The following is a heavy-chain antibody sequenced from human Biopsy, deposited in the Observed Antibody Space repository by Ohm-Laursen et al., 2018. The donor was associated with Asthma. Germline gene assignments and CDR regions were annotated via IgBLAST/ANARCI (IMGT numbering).Heavy chain of an antibody. J-gene: IGHJ6*02. CDR1: GDSINSGGFS. CDR3: ARMNTMIQAANYYSYAMDV. Sequence: TLSLTCAVSGDSINSGGFSWDWIREAPGEGLEGIFYPFYRGGPYYNPSLKSRVTISVDRSKRQFSLKVNSVSAADTAVYYCARMNTMIQAANYYSYAMDVWGQGTTVTVSS. CDR2: PFYRGGP. V-gene: IGHV4-30-2*01. D-gene: IGHD3-22*01.